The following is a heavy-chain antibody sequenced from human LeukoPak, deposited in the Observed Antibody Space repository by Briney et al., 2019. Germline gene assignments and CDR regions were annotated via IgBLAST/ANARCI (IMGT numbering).Heavy chain of an antibody. CDR3: ARDYHGGDWSDY. Sequence: GGSLRLSCAASGFTFSSYAMSWVRQAPGKGLVWVSRINSDGSSTSYADSVKGRFTISRDNAKNTLYLQMNSLRAEDTAVYYCARDYHGGDWSDYWGQGTLVTVSS. CDR2: INSDGSST. V-gene: IGHV3-74*01. CDR1: GFTFSSYA. D-gene: IGHD2-21*02. J-gene: IGHJ4*02.